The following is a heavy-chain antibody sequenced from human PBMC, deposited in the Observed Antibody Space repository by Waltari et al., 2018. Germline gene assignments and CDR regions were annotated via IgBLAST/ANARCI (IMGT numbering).Heavy chain of an antibody. CDR3: ARLAPRTYRSPVPGRHYYYGMDV. Sequence: EEQLLESGGGLVQPGDSLRLSCAASGFRFSNYWLNWVRQAPGKGLVWFALISNDETTLTYADSVKGRFTISRDNAKNTVYLQMKRLRADDTAVYYCARLAPRTYRSPVPGRHYYYGMDVWARGPRSPSL. V-gene: IGHV3-74*03. D-gene: IGHD3-10*01. CDR1: GFRFSNYW. J-gene: IGHJ6*02. CDR2: ISNDETTL.